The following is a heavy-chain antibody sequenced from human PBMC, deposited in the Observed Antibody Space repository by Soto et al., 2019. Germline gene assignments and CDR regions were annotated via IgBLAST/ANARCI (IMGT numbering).Heavy chain of an antibody. CDR1: VYTFTSYG. D-gene: IGHD3-22*01. CDR2: ISAYNGNT. V-gene: IGHV1-18*01. CDR3: ARSPYYYDSTTQDC. J-gene: IGHJ4*02. Sequence: XSVKVSCKASVYTFTSYGISWVRQAPGQGLEWMGWISAYNGNTNYAQKLQGRVTMTTDTSTSTAYMELRSLRSDDTAVYYCARSPYYYDSTTQDCWGQGTLVTVSS.